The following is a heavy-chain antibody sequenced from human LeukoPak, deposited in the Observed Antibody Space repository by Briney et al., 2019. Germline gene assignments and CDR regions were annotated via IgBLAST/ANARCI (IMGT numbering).Heavy chain of an antibody. Sequence: QAGGSLRLSCAASGFTFSSYAMHWVRQAPGKGLEWVAVISYDGSNKYYADSVKGRFTISRDNSKNTLYLQMSSLRAEDTAVYYCARARSSGWNYYYYGVDVWGQGTTVTVSS. CDR1: GFTFSSYA. V-gene: IGHV3-30*04. D-gene: IGHD6-19*01. CDR3: ARARSSGWNYYYYGVDV. J-gene: IGHJ6*02. CDR2: ISYDGSNK.